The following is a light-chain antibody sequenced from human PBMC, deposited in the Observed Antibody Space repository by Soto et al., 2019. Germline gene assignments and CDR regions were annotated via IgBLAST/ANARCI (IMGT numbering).Light chain of an antibody. CDR1: SSDVGGYNY. J-gene: IGLJ3*02. CDR2: EVN. Sequence: QSALTQPPSAAGSPGQSVAISCTGTSSDVGGYNYVSWYQQHPGKAPKLMIYEVNKRPSGVPDRFSGSKSGNTASLTVSGLQAEDEADYYCSSYAGSSNWVLGGGTKVTVL. V-gene: IGLV2-8*01. CDR3: SSYAGSSNWV.